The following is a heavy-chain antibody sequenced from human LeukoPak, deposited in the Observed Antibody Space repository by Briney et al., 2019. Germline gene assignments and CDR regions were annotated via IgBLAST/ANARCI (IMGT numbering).Heavy chain of an antibody. Sequence: PGESLRLSCAASGFTFSSYGMHWVRQAPGKGLEYVSAISSNGGSIYYANSVKGTFTISRDNSKHTQYLQMGSLRAEDMAVYYCARAKMATVTPYDFDYWGQGTLVTVSS. D-gene: IGHD5-24*01. CDR2: ISSNGGSI. J-gene: IGHJ4*02. CDR1: GFTFSSYG. V-gene: IGHV3-64*01. CDR3: ARAKMATVTPYDFDY.